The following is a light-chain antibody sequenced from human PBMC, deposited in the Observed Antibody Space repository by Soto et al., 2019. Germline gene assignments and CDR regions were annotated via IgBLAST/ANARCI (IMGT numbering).Light chain of an antibody. CDR2: SAS. CDR1: ESISNY. CDR3: QQTFSNLIS. J-gene: IGKJ4*01. V-gene: IGKV1-39*01. Sequence: IQLTQSPSSPSASAGDRVTIACRASESISNYLNWYQLKPGEAPKVLIYSASTLRGGVPSRFSGTGSGTEFTLTISSLQPEDVATYFCQQTFSNLISFGGGTKVEIK.